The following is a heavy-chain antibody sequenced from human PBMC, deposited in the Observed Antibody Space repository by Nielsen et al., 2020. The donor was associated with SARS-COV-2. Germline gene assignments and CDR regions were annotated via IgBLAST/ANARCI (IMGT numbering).Heavy chain of an antibody. CDR2: VSLFGSDT. D-gene: IGHD3-3*01. J-gene: IGHJ4*02. CDR1: GFTFPNYG. CDR3: AKDVWSGAHQIGPDY. V-gene: IGHV3-30*18. Sequence: SLNISCAASGFTFPNYGIHWVRHVAGRGLELVAIVSLFGSDTFYVDSVKVRFTISRDNSKNTVYLQMNSLRAEDTAVYHCAKDVWSGAHQIGPDYWGQGTLVTVSS.